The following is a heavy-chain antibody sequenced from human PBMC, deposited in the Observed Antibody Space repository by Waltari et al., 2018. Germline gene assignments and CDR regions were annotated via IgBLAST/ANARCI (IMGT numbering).Heavy chain of an antibody. D-gene: IGHD3-10*01. V-gene: IGHV3-48*04. CDR1: GFTFSRYN. CDR3: ARAKTGDYYYYYMDV. CDR2: ISSFGTT. Sequence: EVQLVESGGGLVQPGGSLRLSCAASGFTFSRYNMNGVRQAPGKGLEWLSYISSFGTTDYADSVKGRFTISRDNADNSLSLQMNSLRAEDTAVYYCARAKTGDYYYYYMDVWGKGTTVTISS. J-gene: IGHJ6*03.